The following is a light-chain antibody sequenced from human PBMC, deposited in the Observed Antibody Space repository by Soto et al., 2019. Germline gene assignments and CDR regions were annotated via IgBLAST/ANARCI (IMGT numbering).Light chain of an antibody. CDR2: ANN. CDR1: SSNIGAGYD. Sequence: QAVVTQPPSESGAPGQRVTISCTGSSSNIGAGYDVHWYQQLPGTAPKLLIYANNNRPSGVPDRFSGSKSGTSASLAITGLQAGDEADYYCQSYDSTLSGFVVFGGGTKLTVL. V-gene: IGLV1-40*01. J-gene: IGLJ2*01. CDR3: QSYDSTLSGFVV.